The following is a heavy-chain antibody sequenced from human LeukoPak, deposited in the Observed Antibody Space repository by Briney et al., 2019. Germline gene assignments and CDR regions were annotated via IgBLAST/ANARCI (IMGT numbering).Heavy chain of an antibody. J-gene: IGHJ6*02. CDR3: AREEVYYGSGSYYNYYYGMDV. CDR1: GYTFTSYY. Sequence: GASVKVSCKASGYTFTSYYMHWVRQAPGQGLEWMGIINPSGGSTSYAQKFQGRVTMTRDTSTSTVYMELSSLRSEDTAVYYCAREEVYYGSGSYYNYYYGMDVWGQGTTVTVSS. V-gene: IGHV1-46*01. CDR2: INPSGGST. D-gene: IGHD3-10*01.